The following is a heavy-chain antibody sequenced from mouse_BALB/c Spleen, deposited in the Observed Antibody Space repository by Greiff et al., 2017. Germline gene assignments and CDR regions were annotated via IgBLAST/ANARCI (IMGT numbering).Heavy chain of an antibody. Sequence: VKLMESGPGLVAPSQSLSITCTVSGFSLTNSGVHWVRQSPGKGLEWLGVIWGDGSTNYNSAFKSRLSISKDNSKSQVFLKMNSLQTDDTARYYCAKPDDGYYGYWGQGTTLTVSS. J-gene: IGHJ2*01. CDR1: GFSLTNSG. CDR3: AKPDDGYYGY. V-gene: IGHV2-6-6*01. D-gene: IGHD2-3*01. CDR2: IWGDGST.